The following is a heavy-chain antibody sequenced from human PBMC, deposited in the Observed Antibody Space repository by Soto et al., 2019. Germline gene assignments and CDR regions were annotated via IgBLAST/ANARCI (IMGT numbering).Heavy chain of an antibody. V-gene: IGHV1-69*06. Sequence: GASVNVSCKASGGTFSSYAISWVRQAPGQGLEWMGGIIPIFGTANYAQKFQGRVTITADKSTSTAYMELSSLRSEDTAVYYCASGFVYSSSSLPWFDPWGQGTLVTVSS. D-gene: IGHD6-6*01. J-gene: IGHJ5*02. CDR2: IIPIFGTA. CDR1: GGTFSSYA. CDR3: ASGFVYSSSSLPWFDP.